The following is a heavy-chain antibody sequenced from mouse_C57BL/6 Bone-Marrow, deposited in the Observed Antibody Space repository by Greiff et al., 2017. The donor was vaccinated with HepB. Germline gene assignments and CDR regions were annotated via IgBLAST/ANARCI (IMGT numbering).Heavy chain of an antibody. J-gene: IGHJ2*01. CDR1: GFTFSSYA. CDR3: AREGGVFDY. CDR2: ISDGGSYT. V-gene: IGHV5-4*01. Sequence: EVKVEESGGGLVKPGGSLKLSCAASGFTFSSYAMSWVRQTPEKRLEWVATISDGGSYTYYPDNVKGRFTISRDNAKNNLYLQMSHLKSEDTAMYYCAREGGVFDYWGQGTTLTVSS.